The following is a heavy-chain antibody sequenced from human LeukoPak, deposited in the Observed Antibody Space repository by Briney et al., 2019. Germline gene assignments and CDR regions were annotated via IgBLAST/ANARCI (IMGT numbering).Heavy chain of an antibody. CDR3: ARDLSMGTRDGYKH. D-gene: IGHD5-24*01. CDR1: GYTFTSYY. Sequence: GESLKISCKGSGYTFTSYYMHWVRQAPGQGLEWMGIINPSGGSTSYAQKFQGRVTMTRDTSTSTVYMELSSLRSEDTAVYYCARDLSMGTRDGYKHWGQGTLVTVSS. V-gene: IGHV1-46*01. J-gene: IGHJ4*02. CDR2: INPSGGST.